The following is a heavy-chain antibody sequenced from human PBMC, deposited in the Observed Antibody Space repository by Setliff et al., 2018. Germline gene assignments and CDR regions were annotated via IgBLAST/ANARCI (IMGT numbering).Heavy chain of an antibody. CDR3: ARTTTPSWRQLWFDY. J-gene: IGHJ4*02. D-gene: IGHD5-18*01. V-gene: IGHV1-69-2*01. CDR1: GYTFTDYY. Sequence: GASVKVSCKASGYTFTDYYMHWVQQAPGKGLEWMGRVDPEDGETIYAEKFQGRVTITADTSTDTAYMELSSLRSEDTAVYYCARTTTPSWRQLWFDYWGQGTLVTVSS. CDR2: VDPEDGET.